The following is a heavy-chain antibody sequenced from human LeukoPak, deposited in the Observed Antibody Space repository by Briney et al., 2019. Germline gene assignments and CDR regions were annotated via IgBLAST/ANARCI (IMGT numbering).Heavy chain of an antibody. Sequence: ASVKVSCKASGYTFTGYYMHWVRQAPGPGLEWMGRINPNSGGTNYAQKFQGRVTMTRDTSISTAYMELSRLRSDDTAVYYCASRGYSYGYFDYWGQGTLVTVSS. CDR1: GYTFTGYY. CDR3: ASRGYSYGYFDY. D-gene: IGHD5-18*01. V-gene: IGHV1-2*06. CDR2: INPNSGGT. J-gene: IGHJ4*02.